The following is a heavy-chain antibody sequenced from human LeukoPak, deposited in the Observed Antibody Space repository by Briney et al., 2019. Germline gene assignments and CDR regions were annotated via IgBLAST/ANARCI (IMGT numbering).Heavy chain of an antibody. CDR3: AKIGFSSSWSEFDN. V-gene: IGHV4-34*01. Sequence: PSETLSLTCAVYGGSFSGNYWSWIPHPPGKGREWMGEINHSGTSNYNPSLKSRVTMSVDTSKKQFSLKLRSVTAADTAVYYCAKIGFSSSWSEFDNWGQGTLVNVSS. D-gene: IGHD6-13*01. J-gene: IGHJ4*02. CDR1: GGSFSGNY. CDR2: INHSGTS.